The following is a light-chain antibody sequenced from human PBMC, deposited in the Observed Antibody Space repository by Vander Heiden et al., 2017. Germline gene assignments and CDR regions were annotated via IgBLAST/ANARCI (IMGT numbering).Light chain of an antibody. CDR2: AAS. CDR3: QQLNSYPFP. CDR1: PGISSY. Sequence: DLQLTHPPSFLSASVGSRVTITFRASPGISSYFAYYQQKPGKAPNLLIYAASTLQSGVASRFSGSGSGAEFTLTISIVQPEDFATYYWQQLNSYPFPFGQGTRLEIK. V-gene: IGKV1-9*01. J-gene: IGKJ5*01.